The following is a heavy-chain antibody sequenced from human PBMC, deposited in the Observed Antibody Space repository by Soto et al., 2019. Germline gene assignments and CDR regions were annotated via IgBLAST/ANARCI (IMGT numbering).Heavy chain of an antibody. Sequence: SETLSLTCTVSGGSISNYYWTWIRLPPGKGLEWIGHIYYSGSTKYNPSLKSRGTISVDTSKNQFSLKLSSVTAADTAVYYCARVGAEAGASIYYYYGMDVWGQGTTVTVS. CDR3: ARVGAEAGASIYYYYGMDV. J-gene: IGHJ6*02. CDR1: GGSISNYY. V-gene: IGHV4-59*01. D-gene: IGHD6-19*01. CDR2: IYYSGST.